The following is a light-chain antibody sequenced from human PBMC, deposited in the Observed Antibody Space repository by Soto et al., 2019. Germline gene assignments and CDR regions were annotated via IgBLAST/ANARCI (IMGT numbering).Light chain of an antibody. J-gene: IGKJ1*01. CDR1: QSIRSNY. V-gene: IGKV3-20*01. Sequence: EIVLTQSPGTLSLSPGERATLSCRASQSIRSNYVAWYQQKPGQGPRLLIYGASSRATGIPDRFSGSGSGRDFTLVISRLEPEGFAMYYCQQYGSSPRTVGQGTKVDSK. CDR3: QQYGSSPRT. CDR2: GAS.